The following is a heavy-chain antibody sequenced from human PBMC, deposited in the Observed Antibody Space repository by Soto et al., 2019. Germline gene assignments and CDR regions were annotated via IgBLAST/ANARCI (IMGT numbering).Heavy chain of an antibody. V-gene: IGHV4-39*01. CDR1: GGSISSSSYY. CDR2: IYYRGST. CDR3: ARSGYSNPNWFDP. J-gene: IGHJ5*02. Sequence: QLQLQESGPGLVKPSETLSLTCSVSGGSISSSSYYWGWIRQPPGKGLEWIGSIYYRGSTDYNPSLHSRVTISVDTAKNQFSLRVSSVTATDTAVYYCARSGYSNPNWFDPWGQGTLVTVSS. D-gene: IGHD1-1*01.